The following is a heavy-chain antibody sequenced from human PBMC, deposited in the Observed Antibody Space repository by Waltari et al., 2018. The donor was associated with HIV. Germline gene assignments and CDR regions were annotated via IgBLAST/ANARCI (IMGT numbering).Heavy chain of an antibody. CDR1: GYTLTELS. Sequence: QVQLVQSGAEVKKPGASVKVSCKVSGYTLTELSMHWVRQAPGKGLEWMGGFDPEDGETIYAHKFQGRVTMTEDTSTDTAYMELSSLRSDGTAVYYCATAQSVLMVYARGDWFDPWGQGTLVTVSS. J-gene: IGHJ5*02. V-gene: IGHV1-24*01. CDR2: FDPEDGET. CDR3: ATAQSVLMVYARGDWFDP. D-gene: IGHD2-8*01.